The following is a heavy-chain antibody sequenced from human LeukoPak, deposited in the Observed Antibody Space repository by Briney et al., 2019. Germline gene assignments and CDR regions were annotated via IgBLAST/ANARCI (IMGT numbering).Heavy chain of an antibody. D-gene: IGHD2-2*01. V-gene: IGHV1-46*01. J-gene: IGHJ6*02. Sequence: GSVTVSCKPSGYTFTSDYMHWERQAPGQGLEWMGIINPSGGDTSYAQKFQGRVTTTRDPSTSTVYMEVVSLRPEDTAVYYCARGCRVVPGVHNVGMTSYYNGMDVWGQGTTVTVSS. CDR3: ARGCRVVPGVHNVGMTSYYNGMDV. CDR2: INPSGGDT. CDR1: GYTFTSDY.